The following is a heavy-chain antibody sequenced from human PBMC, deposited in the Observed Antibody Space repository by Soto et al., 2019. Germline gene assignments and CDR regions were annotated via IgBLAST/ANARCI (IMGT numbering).Heavy chain of an antibody. Sequence: QVQLVQSGAEVKKPGASVKVSCKASGYTFTSYDINWVRQATGQGLEWMGWMNPNSGNTGYAQKFQGRVTMTRNTSISTAYMELSSLRSEDTAAHYCARVESYCSSTSCYDFDYWGQGTLVTVSS. CDR1: GYTFTSYD. CDR2: MNPNSGNT. J-gene: IGHJ4*02. V-gene: IGHV1-8*01. D-gene: IGHD2-2*01. CDR3: ARVESYCSSTSCYDFDY.